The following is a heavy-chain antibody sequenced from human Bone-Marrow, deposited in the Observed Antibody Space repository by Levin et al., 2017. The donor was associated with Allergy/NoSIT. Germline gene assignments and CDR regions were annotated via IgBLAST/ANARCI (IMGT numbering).Heavy chain of an antibody. J-gene: IGHJ4*02. CDR3: AREVVDYYDSNPFFDY. CDR1: GFTFSSYA. V-gene: IGHV3-30-3*01. Sequence: SCAASGFTFSSYAMHWVRQAPGKGLEWVAVISYDGSNKYYADSVKGRFTISRDNSKNTLYLQMNSLRAEDTAVYYCAREVVDYYDSNPFFDYWGQGTLVTVSS. D-gene: IGHD3-22*01. CDR2: ISYDGSNK.